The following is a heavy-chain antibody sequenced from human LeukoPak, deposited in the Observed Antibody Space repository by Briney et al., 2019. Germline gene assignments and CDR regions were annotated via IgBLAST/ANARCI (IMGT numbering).Heavy chain of an antibody. V-gene: IGHV3-15*07. Sequence: GGSLRLSCATSGFTFSNAWMNWVRQAPGKGLEWVGRIRSNSDGGTIDYAAPVKGRFTLSRDDSKTTLYLQMNSLQTEDTAVYYCATDFYDSTWGQGALVTVSS. CDR2: IRSNSDGGTI. CDR3: ATDFYDST. J-gene: IGHJ5*02. CDR1: GFTFSNAW. D-gene: IGHD3-22*01.